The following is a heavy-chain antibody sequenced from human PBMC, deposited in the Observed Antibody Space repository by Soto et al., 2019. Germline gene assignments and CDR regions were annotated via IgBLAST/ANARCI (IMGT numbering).Heavy chain of an antibody. CDR1: GYTFTSYG. CDR3: AREGSGCSSTSCYVYWFDP. D-gene: IGHD2-2*01. V-gene: IGHV1-18*01. J-gene: IGHJ5*02. Sequence: ASVKVSCKASGYTFTSYGISWVRQAPGQGLEWMGWISAYNGNTNYAQKLQGRVTMTTDTSTSTAYMELRSLRSDDTAVYYCAREGSGCSSTSCYVYWFDPWGQGTLVTVSS. CDR2: ISAYNGNT.